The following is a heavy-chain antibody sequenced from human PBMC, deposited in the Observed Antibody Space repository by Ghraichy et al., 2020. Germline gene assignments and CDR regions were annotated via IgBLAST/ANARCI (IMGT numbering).Heavy chain of an antibody. CDR2: IYPGDSDT. V-gene: IGHV5-51*01. CDR3: ARLAYDSSGYYSTLSEYFQH. D-gene: IGHD3-22*01. J-gene: IGHJ1*01. CDR1: GYSFTSYW. Sequence: GESLNISCKGSGYSFTSYWIGWVRQMPGKGLEWMGIIYPGDSDTRYSPSFQGQVTISADKSISTAYLQWSSLKASDTAMYYCARLAYDSSGYYSTLSEYFQHWGQGTLVTVSS.